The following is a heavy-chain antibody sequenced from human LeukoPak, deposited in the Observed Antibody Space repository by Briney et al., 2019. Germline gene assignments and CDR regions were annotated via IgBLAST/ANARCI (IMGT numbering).Heavy chain of an antibody. J-gene: IGHJ4*02. V-gene: IGHV3-21*01. CDR1: GFMFGHYS. CDR3: ASEESTNCGWTPNY. CDR2: INPSGTYT. D-gene: IGHD6-19*01. Sequence: GGSLRLSCAAPGFMFGHYSMNWIRQAPGQGLEWVSSINPSGTYTLYADSVKGRFTISRDNAKNSLYLQMNSLRAEDTAVYYCASEESTNCGWTPNYWGQGTLVIVSS.